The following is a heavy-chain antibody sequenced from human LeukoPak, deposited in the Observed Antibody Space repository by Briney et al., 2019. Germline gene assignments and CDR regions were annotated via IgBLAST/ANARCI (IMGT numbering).Heavy chain of an antibody. CDR2: IIPIFVTA. J-gene: IGHJ6*02. D-gene: IGHD4-23*01. V-gene: IGHV1-69*13. Sequence: SVSVSCKVSLGSFSSYANSWVRQAPGQGLEWMGGIIPIFVTANYAQKFQGRVTITADESTSTASMELSSLSSEDTAVYYCARADYGGNSAILDYYYYGMDGWGQGTTVTVSS. CDR3: ARADYGGNSAILDYYYYGMDG. CDR1: LGSFSSYA.